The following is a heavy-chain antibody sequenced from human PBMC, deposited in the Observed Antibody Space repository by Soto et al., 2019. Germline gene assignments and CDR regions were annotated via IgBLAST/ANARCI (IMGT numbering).Heavy chain of an antibody. J-gene: IGHJ6*02. CDR3: ARIHSSLQYYYYYGMDV. V-gene: IGHV2-26*01. D-gene: IGHD6-6*01. Sequence: QVTLKESGPVLVKPTETLTLTCTVSGFSLSNATMGVSWVRQPPGKALEWLAHIFSNDEKSYCTSLKSRLTISKDTSKSQVVLTVTNMDPVDTATYYCARIHSSLQYYYYYGMDVWGQGTTVTVSS. CDR1: GFSLSNATMG. CDR2: IFSNDEK.